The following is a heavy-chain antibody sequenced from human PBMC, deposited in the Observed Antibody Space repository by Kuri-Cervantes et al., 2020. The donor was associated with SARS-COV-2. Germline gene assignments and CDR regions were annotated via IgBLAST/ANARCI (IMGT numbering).Heavy chain of an antibody. CDR1: GFTFSSYG. J-gene: IGHJ4*02. CDR3: ARGDFTAGFY. D-gene: IGHD2-15*01. V-gene: IGHV3-30*02. CDR2: IRYDGSNK. Sequence: GGSLRLSCAASGFTFSSYGMHWVRQAPGKGLEWVAFIRYDGSNKYYADSVKGRFTISRDNFKNTLYLQMNSLRAEDTAVYFCARGDFTAGFYWGQGTQVTVSS.